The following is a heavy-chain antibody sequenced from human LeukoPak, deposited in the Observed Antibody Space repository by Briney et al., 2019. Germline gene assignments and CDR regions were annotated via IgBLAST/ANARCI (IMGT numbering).Heavy chain of an antibody. D-gene: IGHD3-22*01. CDR3: ARDLGQYYDTSDNWFDP. J-gene: IGHJ5*02. CDR2: INSDGSST. CDR1: GFTFSSYG. Sequence: GGSLRLSCAASGFTFSSYGMSWVRQAPGKGLVCVSRINSDGSSTIYADSVKGRFTISRDNAKNTLYLQMNSLRAEDTAVYYCARDLGQYYDTSDNWFDPWGQGTLVTVSS. V-gene: IGHV3-74*01.